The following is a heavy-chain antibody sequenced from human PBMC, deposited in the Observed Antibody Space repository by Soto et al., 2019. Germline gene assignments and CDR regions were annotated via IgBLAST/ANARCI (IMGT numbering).Heavy chain of an antibody. CDR1: GGSIRSGDDY. Sequence: QVQLQESGPGLVKPSQTLSLICTVSGGSIRSGDDYWSWIRQPPGKGLEWIGYINYSGSTYYNASLKSRLTISVDTSKNQFSLRLSSVTAADTAVYYCARDRDWGAFDIWGQGTMVTVSS. D-gene: IGHD3-16*01. CDR3: ARDRDWGAFDI. J-gene: IGHJ3*02. CDR2: INYSGST. V-gene: IGHV4-30-4*01.